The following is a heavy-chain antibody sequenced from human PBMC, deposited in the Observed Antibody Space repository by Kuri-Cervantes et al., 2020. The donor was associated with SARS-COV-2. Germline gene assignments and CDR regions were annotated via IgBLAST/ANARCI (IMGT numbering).Heavy chain of an antibody. CDR2: IYYDGRT. CDR3: VRHDY. CDR1: GGSISSGGYY. J-gene: IGHJ4*02. Sequence: ESLKISCTVSGGSISSGGYYWGWIRQPPGKGLEFIGTIYYDGRTYYNTSLKSRVTISVDTSKNQFSLKLSSVTAADTAVYYRVRHDYWGQGTLVTVSS. V-gene: IGHV4-39*01.